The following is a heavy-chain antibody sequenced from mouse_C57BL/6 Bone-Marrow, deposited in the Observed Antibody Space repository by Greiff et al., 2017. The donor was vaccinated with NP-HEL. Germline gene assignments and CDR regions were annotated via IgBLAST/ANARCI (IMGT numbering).Heavy chain of an antibody. CDR3: TTRTGTGPWFAY. J-gene: IGHJ3*01. CDR1: GFNITDDY. CDR2: IDPENGDT. D-gene: IGHD4-1*01. Sequence: EVQLQQSGAELVRPGASVKLSCTASGFNITDDYMHWVKQRPEQGLEWIGWIDPENGDTEYASKFQGKATITADTSSNTAYLQLSSLTSEDTAVYYCTTRTGTGPWFAYWGQGTLVTVSA. V-gene: IGHV14-4*01.